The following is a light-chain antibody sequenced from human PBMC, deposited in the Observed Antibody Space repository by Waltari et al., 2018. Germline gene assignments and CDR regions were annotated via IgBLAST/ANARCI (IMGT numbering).Light chain of an antibody. CDR1: QGISNY. V-gene: IGKV1-17*01. Sequence: DIQMTQSPSSLSASVGDRVTITCRASQGISNYLSWYQQKPGKAPKRLIYAASSLESGVPSRFSGSGSGTEFTLTISSLQPEDFAAYYCLQYNSKPMYSFGQGTKVEIK. CDR2: AAS. J-gene: IGKJ2*03. CDR3: LQYNSKPMYS.